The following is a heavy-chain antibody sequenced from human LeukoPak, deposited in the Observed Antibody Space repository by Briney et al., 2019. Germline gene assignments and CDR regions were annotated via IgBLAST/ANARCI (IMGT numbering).Heavy chain of an antibody. CDR1: GFTFSSYS. V-gene: IGHV3-21*01. CDR2: ISSSSSYI. D-gene: IGHD3-22*01. CDR3: ARDPGDYDSSGYEFNY. Sequence: GGSLRLSCAASGFTFSSYSMNWVRQAPGKGLEWVSSISSSSSYIYYADSVKGRFTISRDNAKNSLYLQMNSLRAEDTAVYYCARDPGDYDSSGYEFNYWGQGTLVTVSS. J-gene: IGHJ4*02.